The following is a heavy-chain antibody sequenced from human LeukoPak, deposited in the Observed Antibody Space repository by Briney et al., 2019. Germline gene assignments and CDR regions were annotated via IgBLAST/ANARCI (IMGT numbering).Heavy chain of an antibody. D-gene: IGHD2-15*01. CDR3: AGGYCSGGSCYLSDY. Sequence: ASVKVSXKASGYTFTGYYMHWVRQAPGQGLEWMGWINPNSGGTNYAQKFQGRVTMTRDTSISTAYMELSRLRSDDTAVYYCAGGYCSGGSCYLSDYWGQGTLVTVSS. V-gene: IGHV1-2*02. CDR2: INPNSGGT. J-gene: IGHJ4*02. CDR1: GYTFTGYY.